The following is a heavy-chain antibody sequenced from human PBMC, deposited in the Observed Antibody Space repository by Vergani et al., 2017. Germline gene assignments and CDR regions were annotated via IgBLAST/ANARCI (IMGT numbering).Heavy chain of an antibody. CDR2: ISGHGDRT. V-gene: IGHV3-23*01. J-gene: IGHJ4*02. Sequence: VQLQESGPRLVKPSETLSLICSVSGYSISSGYFWGWIRQTSGKGLERVSAISGHGDRTYYADSVKGRFTISRDNSKNTVYLQMNSLKAEDRATYYCAREERSNTSPFVGDWGQGTLVTV. CDR3: AREERSNTSPFVGD. CDR1: GYSISSGYF. D-gene: IGHD2/OR15-2a*01.